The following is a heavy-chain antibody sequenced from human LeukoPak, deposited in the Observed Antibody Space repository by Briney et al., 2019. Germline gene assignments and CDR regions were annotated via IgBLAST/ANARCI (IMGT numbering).Heavy chain of an antibody. J-gene: IGHJ4*02. V-gene: IGHV4-30-4*08. CDR2: IYYSGST. CDR1: GGSISSSDYY. CDR3: AREGGVYSNYSSLID. Sequence: SQTLSLTCTVSGGSISSSDYYWSWIRQPPGKGLEWIGYIYYSGSTYYNPSPKSRVTISVDTSKNQFSLKLSSVTAADTAVYYCAREGGVYSNYSSLIDWGQGTLVTVSS. D-gene: IGHD4-11*01.